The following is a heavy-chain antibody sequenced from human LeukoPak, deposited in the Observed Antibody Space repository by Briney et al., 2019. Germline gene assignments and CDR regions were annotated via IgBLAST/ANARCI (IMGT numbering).Heavy chain of an antibody. Sequence: GGSLRLSCAASESTVSSNYMTWVRQAPGKGLEWLSVIYTGGGTYYADSVKGRFTISRDTSKTTVYLQMNSLRGDDTAIYYCAHYDFWSGHALDIWGQGTMVTVSS. CDR3: AHYDFWSGHALDI. J-gene: IGHJ3*02. CDR2: IYTGGGT. D-gene: IGHD3-3*01. V-gene: IGHV3-66*01. CDR1: ESTVSSNY.